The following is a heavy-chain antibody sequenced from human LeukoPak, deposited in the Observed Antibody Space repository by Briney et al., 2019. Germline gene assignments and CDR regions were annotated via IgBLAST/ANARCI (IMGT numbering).Heavy chain of an antibody. V-gene: IGHV3-30*02. D-gene: IGHD2-2*01. CDR1: GFTFSSYG. Sequence: GGSLRLSCAASGFTFSSYGMHWVRQAPGKGLEWVAFIRYDGSNKYYADSVKGRFTISRDNSKNTLYLQMNSLRAEDTAVYYCAKERVPAARYYYMDVWGKGTTVTVPS. CDR2: IRYDGSNK. J-gene: IGHJ6*03. CDR3: AKERVPAARYYYMDV.